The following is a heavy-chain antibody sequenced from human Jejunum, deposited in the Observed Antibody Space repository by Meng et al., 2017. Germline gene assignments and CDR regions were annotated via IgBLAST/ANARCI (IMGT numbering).Heavy chain of an antibody. D-gene: IGHD6-6*01. CDR1: GASISSSNW. CDR3: ARVDSSASFDY. CDR2: IYHRGNI. V-gene: IGHV4-4*02. J-gene: IGHJ4*02. Sequence: QVQLQESGPGLVKPSQTLSLACAVSGASISSSNWWSWVRQSPGKGLEWIGEIYHRGNINYNPSLKSRVTISVDKSKNQFSLKLNSVTAADTAVYYCARVDSSASFDYWGQGTLVTVSS.